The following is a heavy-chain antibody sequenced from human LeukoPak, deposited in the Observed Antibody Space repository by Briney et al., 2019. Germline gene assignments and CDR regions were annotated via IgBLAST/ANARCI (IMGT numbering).Heavy chain of an antibody. J-gene: IGHJ4*02. CDR1: GGTFSSYA. D-gene: IGHD3-22*01. Sequence: SVKVSCKASGGTFSSYAISWVRQAPGQGLEWMGGIIPIFATANYAQKFQGRVTITADESTSTAYMELSSLRSEDTAVYYCARGPITTRSHFDYWAREPWSPSPQ. CDR3: ARGPITTRSHFDY. V-gene: IGHV1-69*01. CDR2: IIPIFATA.